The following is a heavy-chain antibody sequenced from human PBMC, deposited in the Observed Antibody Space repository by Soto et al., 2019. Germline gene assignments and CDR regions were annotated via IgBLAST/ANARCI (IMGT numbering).Heavy chain of an antibody. CDR3: ARDYGDYYGMDV. V-gene: IGHV3-33*01. J-gene: IGHJ6*02. D-gene: IGHD4-17*01. Sequence: GGSLRLSCAASGFTFSSYGMHWVRQAPGKGLEWVAVIWYDGSNKYYADSVKGRFTISRDNSKNTLYLQMNSLRAEDTAVYYCARDYGDYYGMDVWGQGTTVTVSS. CDR2: IWYDGSNK. CDR1: GFTFSSYG.